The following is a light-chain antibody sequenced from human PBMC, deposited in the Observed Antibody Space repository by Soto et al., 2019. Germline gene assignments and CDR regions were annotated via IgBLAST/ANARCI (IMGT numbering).Light chain of an antibody. J-gene: IGKJ1*01. Sequence: DIQMTQSPSSLSASVGARVTITCRASQGIRYNLGWYQQRPGKAPERLIYDTFTLASGVPSRFSGSGSGTEFTLTIASLQPEDVATYYCLQDQAYPWTFGQGTKAELK. CDR1: QGIRYN. CDR2: DTF. V-gene: IGKV1-17*01. CDR3: LQDQAYPWT.